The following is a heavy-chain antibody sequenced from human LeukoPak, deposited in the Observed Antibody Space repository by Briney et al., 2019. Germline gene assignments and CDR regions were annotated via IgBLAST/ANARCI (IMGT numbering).Heavy chain of an antibody. Sequence: SETLSLTCAVYGGSFSGYYGGGIAQPPGKGREWIGEINHSGSTNYNPSLKSRVTISVDTSKNQFSLKLSSVTAADTAVYYCARDSGDGYNWGFDYWGQGTLVTVSS. J-gene: IGHJ4*02. CDR3: ARDSGDGYNWGFDY. D-gene: IGHD5-24*01. CDR2: INHSGST. CDR1: GGSFSGYY. V-gene: IGHV4-34*01.